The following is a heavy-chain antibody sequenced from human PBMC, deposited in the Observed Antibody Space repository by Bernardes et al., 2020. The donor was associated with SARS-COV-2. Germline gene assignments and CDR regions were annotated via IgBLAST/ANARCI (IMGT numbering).Heavy chain of an antibody. Sequence: GGSLRLSCAASGFTFSSYEMNWVRQAPGKGLEWVSYISSSGSTIYYADSVKGRFTISRDNAKNSLYLQMNSLRAEDTAVYYCARGKGRGKAARLVYYYYYYGMDVWGQGTTVTVSS. CDR2: ISSSGSTI. CDR1: GFTFSSYE. V-gene: IGHV3-48*03. J-gene: IGHJ6*02. CDR3: ARGKGRGKAARLVYYYYYYGMDV. D-gene: IGHD6-6*01.